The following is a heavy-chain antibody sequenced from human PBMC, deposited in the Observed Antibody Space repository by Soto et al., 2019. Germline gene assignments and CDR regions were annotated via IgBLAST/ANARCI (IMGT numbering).Heavy chain of an antibody. Sequence: EVQLVESGGGSVQPGGSLRLSCAASGFTFSGYSINWVRQAPGKGLEWVSYISPSTDTIYYADSVRGRFTISRDNAKNSLYLQMNSLRAEDTAVYYCAREGGFYGSGNYYFFDCWGQGTLVSVSS. CDR3: AREGGFYGSGNYYFFDC. J-gene: IGHJ4*02. D-gene: IGHD3-10*01. CDR1: GFTFSGYS. CDR2: ISPSTDTI. V-gene: IGHV3-48*01.